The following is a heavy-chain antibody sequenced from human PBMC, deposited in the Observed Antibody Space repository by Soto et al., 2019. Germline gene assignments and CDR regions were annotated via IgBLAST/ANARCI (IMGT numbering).Heavy chain of an antibody. V-gene: IGHV1-69*13. Sequence: GASVKVSCKASGGTFSSYAISWVRQAPGQGLEWMGGIIPIFGTANYAQKFQGRVTITADESTSTAYMELSSLRSEDTAVYYCARSLITYYYDSSDLWGMDVWGQGTTVTVSS. J-gene: IGHJ6*02. D-gene: IGHD3-22*01. CDR1: GGTFSSYA. CDR2: IIPIFGTA. CDR3: ARSLITYYYDSSDLWGMDV.